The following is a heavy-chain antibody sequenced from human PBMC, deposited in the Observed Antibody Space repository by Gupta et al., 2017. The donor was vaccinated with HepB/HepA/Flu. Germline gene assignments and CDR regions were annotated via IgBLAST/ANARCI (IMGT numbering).Heavy chain of an antibody. D-gene: IGHD2-15*01. V-gene: IGHV5-51*01. Sequence: VAMVQSGAEVKKPGESVKISCRGFGYSFANYWLGWVRQRPGTGLEWMGVIDPEDSDTMYSPSFQGQVTSSASKSISTAHLQLSSLKASDTGIYYCARRHNECSGASCHFYGMDVWGQGTTVTVSS. CDR1: GYSFANYW. J-gene: IGHJ6*02. CDR2: IDPEDSDT. CDR3: ARRHNECSGASCHFYGMDV.